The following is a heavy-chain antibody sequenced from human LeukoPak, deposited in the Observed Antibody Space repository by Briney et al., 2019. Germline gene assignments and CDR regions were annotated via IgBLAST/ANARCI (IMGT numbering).Heavy chain of an antibody. J-gene: IGHJ6*03. CDR2: INWNGGST. CDR1: GFTFDDYG. Sequence: PGGSLRLSCAASGFTFDDYGMSWVRQAPGKGLEWVSGINWNGGSTGYADSVKGRFTISRDNAKNSLYLQMNSLRAEDTALYYCAREKGQWLAFYYYYYMDVWGKGTTVTVSS. V-gene: IGHV3-20*04. D-gene: IGHD6-19*01. CDR3: AREKGQWLAFYYYYYMDV.